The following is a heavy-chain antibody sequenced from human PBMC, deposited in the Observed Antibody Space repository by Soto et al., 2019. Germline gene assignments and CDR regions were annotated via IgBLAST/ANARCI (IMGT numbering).Heavy chain of an antibody. CDR1: GGSISSGGYY. CDR2: IYYSGST. V-gene: IGHV4-31*03. J-gene: IGHJ4*02. D-gene: IGHD3-10*01. Sequence: PSETLSLTCTVSGGSISSGGYYWSWIRQHPGKGLEWIGYIYYSGSTYYNPSLKSRVTISVDTSKNQFSLKLSSVTAADTAVYYCARDPRFYGSGSYSPGYWGQGTLVTVSS. CDR3: ARDPRFYGSGSYSPGY.